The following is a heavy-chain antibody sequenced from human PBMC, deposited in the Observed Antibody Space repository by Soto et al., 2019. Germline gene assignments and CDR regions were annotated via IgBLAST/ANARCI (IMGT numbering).Heavy chain of an antibody. J-gene: IGHJ4*02. CDR3: ARDGGVYDYSPFDY. CDR1: GYTFTTYA. V-gene: IGHV1-3*01. D-gene: IGHD4-4*01. Sequence: ASVKVSCKASGYTFTTYAIHWVRQAPGQRLEWMGSINGGNGNTKYSQKFQGRVTITRDTSASTAYMELSSLRSEDTAVYYCARDGGVYDYSPFDYWGQGTLVTVSS. CDR2: INGGNGNT.